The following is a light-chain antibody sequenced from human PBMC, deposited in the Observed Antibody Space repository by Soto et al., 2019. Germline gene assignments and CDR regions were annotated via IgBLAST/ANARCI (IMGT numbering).Light chain of an antibody. V-gene: IGLV2-14*03. CDR1: SSDVGGYDY. CDR3: SSCSSTITVL. Sequence: QSVLTQPASVSGSPGQSITISCTGSSSDVGGYDYVSWYQQHPGKAPKLVIFDVSSRPSGVSNRFSGSKSGNTASLTISGLQAEDEADYYCSSCSSTITVLFGGGTKVTVL. CDR2: DVS. J-gene: IGLJ2*01.